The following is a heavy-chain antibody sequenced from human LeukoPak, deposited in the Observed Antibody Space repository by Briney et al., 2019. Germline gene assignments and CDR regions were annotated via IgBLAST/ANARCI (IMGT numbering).Heavy chain of an antibody. D-gene: IGHD3-3*01. CDR3: ATDRGWRTSGYYLYYFEY. CDR2: INPSGGST. CDR1: GYTFTSYY. J-gene: IGHJ4*02. Sequence: VASVKVSCKASGYTFTSYYMHWVRQAPGQGLEWMGIINPSGGSTSYAQKFQGRVTMTRDTSTSTVYMELSSLRAEDTAVYYCATDRGWRTSGYYLYYFEYWGQGTLVTVSS. V-gene: IGHV1-46*01.